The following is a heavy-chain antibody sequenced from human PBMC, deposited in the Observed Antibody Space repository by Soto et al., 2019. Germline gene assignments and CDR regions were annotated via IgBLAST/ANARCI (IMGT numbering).Heavy chain of an antibody. Sequence: GGSLRLSCAASGFTFSSYWMHWVRQAPGKGLVWVSRINSDGSSTSYADSVKGRFTISGDNAKNTLYLQMNSLRAEDTAVYYCARDRIVGSYNWFDPWGHGTLVTVSS. V-gene: IGHV3-74*01. D-gene: IGHD3-22*01. CDR1: GFTFSSYW. CDR3: ARDRIVGSYNWFDP. J-gene: IGHJ5*02. CDR2: INSDGSST.